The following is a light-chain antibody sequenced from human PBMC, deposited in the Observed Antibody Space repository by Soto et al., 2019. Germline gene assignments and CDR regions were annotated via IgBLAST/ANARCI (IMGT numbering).Light chain of an antibody. CDR3: QHYSSSFLYG. J-gene: IGKJ2*03. CDR2: NAS. CDR1: QSVTSNY. V-gene: IGKV3-20*01. Sequence: EIVLTQSPGTLSLSPGERATLFCRASQSVTSNYLAWYQQKPGQAPRLLIYNASLRAAGIPDRFSGSGSGTDFTLTISRLEPEDFAMYYCQHYSSSFLYGCGQGTKLEIK.